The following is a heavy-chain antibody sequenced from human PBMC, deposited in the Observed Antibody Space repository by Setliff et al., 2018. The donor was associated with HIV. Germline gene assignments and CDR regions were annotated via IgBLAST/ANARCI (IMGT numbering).Heavy chain of an antibody. CDR2: IFRAGNA. CDR3: AREQYHFVVDYYYYYGMDV. Sequence: SETLSLTCTVSGGSITSADYYWTWIRQPAGKGLEWIGRIFRAGNATYNPSLKSRAILSVDTPQNQFSLQLKHVTAADTAIYYCAREQYHFVVDYYYYYGMDVWGQGNTVTVSS. V-gene: IGHV4-61*02. CDR1: GGSITSADYY. D-gene: IGHD2-15*01. J-gene: IGHJ6*02.